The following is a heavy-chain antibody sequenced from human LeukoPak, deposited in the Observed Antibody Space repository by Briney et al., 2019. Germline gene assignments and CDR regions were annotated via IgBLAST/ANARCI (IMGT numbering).Heavy chain of an antibody. Sequence: GGSLRLSCAASGFTVSSNYMSWVRQAPGKGLEWVAVISYDGSNKYYADSVKGRFTISRDNSKNTLYLQMNSLRAEDTAVYYCARVDSSGQLYYYYGMDVWGQGTTVTVSS. D-gene: IGHD6-19*01. CDR2: ISYDGSNK. J-gene: IGHJ6*02. CDR1: GFTVSSNY. V-gene: IGHV3-30-3*01. CDR3: ARVDSSGQLYYYYGMDV.